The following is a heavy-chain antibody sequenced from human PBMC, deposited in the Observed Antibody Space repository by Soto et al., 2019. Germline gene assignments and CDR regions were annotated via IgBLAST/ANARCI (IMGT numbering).Heavy chain of an antibody. CDR3: PRDTGYYYYGMDV. D-gene: IGHD4-4*01. J-gene: IGHJ6*02. Sequence: SETLSLTCAVSGGSISSGGYSWSWIRQPPGKGLEWIGYIYHSGSTYYNPSLKSRVTISVDRSKNQFSLKLSSVTAADTAVYYCPRDTGYYYYGMDVWGQGTTVTVSS. V-gene: IGHV4-30-2*01. CDR2: IYHSGST. CDR1: GGSISSGGYS.